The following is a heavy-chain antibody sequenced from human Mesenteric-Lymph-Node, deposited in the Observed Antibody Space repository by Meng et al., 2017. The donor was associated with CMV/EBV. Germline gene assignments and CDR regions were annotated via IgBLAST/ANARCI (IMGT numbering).Heavy chain of an antibody. CDR1: GGTFSSYT. Sequence: QVQLVQSGAAVKKPGSSVQVSCKASGGTFSSYTISWGRQAPGQGLEWMGRIIPILGIANYAQKFQGRVTITADKSTSTAYMELSSLRSEDTAVYYCAGGIAAAGIRWFDPWGQGTLVTVSS. CDR3: AGGIAAAGIRWFDP. V-gene: IGHV1-69*02. CDR2: IIPILGIA. J-gene: IGHJ5*02. D-gene: IGHD6-13*01.